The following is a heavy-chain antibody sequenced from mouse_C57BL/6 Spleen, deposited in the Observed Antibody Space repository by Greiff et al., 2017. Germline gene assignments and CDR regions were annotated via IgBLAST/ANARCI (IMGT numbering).Heavy chain of an antibody. CDR1: GYAFTNYL. CDR3: ARSPYEYDGAWFAY. Sequence: QVQLQQSGAELVRPGTSVKVSCKASGYAFTNYLIEWVKQRPGQGLEWIGVINPGSGGTNSNEKFKGKATLTADKSSSTAYMQLSSLTSEDSAVYFCARSPYEYDGAWFAYWGQGTLVTVSA. V-gene: IGHV1-54*01. J-gene: IGHJ3*01. CDR2: INPGSGGT. D-gene: IGHD2-4*01.